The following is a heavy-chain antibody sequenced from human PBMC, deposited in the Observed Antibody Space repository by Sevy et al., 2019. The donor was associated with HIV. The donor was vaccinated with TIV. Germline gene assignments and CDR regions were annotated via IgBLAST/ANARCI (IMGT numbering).Heavy chain of an antibody. D-gene: IGHD6-19*01. J-gene: IGHJ4*01. V-gene: IGHV3-15*01. Sequence: GGSLRLSCAASGFTFSNAWMSWVRQAPGKGLEWVGRIKSKTDGGTTDYAAPVKGRFTISRDDSKNTLYLQMNSLKTDDSAVYYCTTDFWAVAGIDYWGQGTLVTVSS. CDR1: GFTFSNAW. CDR2: IKSKTDGGTT. CDR3: TTDFWAVAGIDY.